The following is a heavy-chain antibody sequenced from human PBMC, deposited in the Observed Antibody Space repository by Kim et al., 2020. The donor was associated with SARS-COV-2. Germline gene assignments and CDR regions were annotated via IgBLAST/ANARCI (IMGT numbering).Heavy chain of an antibody. Sequence: GGSLRLSCAASGFTFSSYVMHWVRQAPGKGLEWVAVIWHDGNEIHYADSVKGRFTISRDNSKDTLYPQMNSLRAEDTAVYYCARDGRVGGTNAEDYWGQGTLVTVSS. D-gene: IGHD1-26*01. CDR3: ARDGRVGGTNAEDY. J-gene: IGHJ4*02. CDR1: GFTFSSYV. CDR2: IWHDGNEI. V-gene: IGHV3-33*08.